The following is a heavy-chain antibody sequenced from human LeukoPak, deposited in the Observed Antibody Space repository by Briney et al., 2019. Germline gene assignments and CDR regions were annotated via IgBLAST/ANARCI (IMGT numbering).Heavy chain of an antibody. Sequence: GGSLRLSCAASGFTFSSYAMSWVRQAPGKGLEWVSAISGSGGSTYYADSVKGRFTISRDNSKNTLYLQMNSLRAEDTAVYYCATSPRLYYYYGMDVRGQGTTVTVSS. V-gene: IGHV3-23*01. CDR3: ATSPRLYYYYGMDV. CDR1: GFTFSSYA. J-gene: IGHJ6*02. CDR2: ISGSGGST.